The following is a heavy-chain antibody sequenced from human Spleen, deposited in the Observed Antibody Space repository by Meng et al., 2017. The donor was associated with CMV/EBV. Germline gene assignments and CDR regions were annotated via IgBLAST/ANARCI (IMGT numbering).Heavy chain of an antibody. Sequence: QVYLVESGGGVVQPGGSLRLSCAASGFTFSENGMHWVRQAPGKGLEWVAFIQYDEGNKFYADSVKGRFTISRDTSKNTLYLQMDSLRLDDTAIYYCVKDNPVCHSWGQGTLVTVSS. J-gene: IGHJ4*02. CDR3: VKDNPVCHS. CDR2: IQYDEGNK. V-gene: IGHV3-30*02. CDR1: GFTFSENG.